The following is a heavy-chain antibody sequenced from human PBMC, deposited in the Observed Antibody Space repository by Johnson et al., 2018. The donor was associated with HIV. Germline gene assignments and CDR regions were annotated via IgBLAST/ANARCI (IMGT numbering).Heavy chain of an antibody. D-gene: IGHD3-10*01. CDR1: GFTFSTYT. J-gene: IGHJ3*02. V-gene: IGHV3-30*04. CDR3: ATELLRTEHDAFDI. Sequence: QVQLVESGGDVVQPGRSLRLSCAASGFTFSTYTMHWVRQAPGKGLEWVAVISYDGSNKYYADSVKGRFTISRDNSKNTLYLQMNSLRAEDTAVYYCATELLRTEHDAFDIWGQGTMVTVSS. CDR2: ISYDGSNK.